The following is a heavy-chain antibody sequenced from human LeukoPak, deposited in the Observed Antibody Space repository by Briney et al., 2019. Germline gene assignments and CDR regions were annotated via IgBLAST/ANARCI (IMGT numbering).Heavy chain of an antibody. J-gene: IGHJ4*02. D-gene: IGHD2-15*01. V-gene: IGHV3-30-3*01. CDR3: AVNSEDRVY. CDR1: GFTFSSYA. Sequence: GGSLRLSCAASGFTFSSYAMHWVRQAPGKGLEWVAVISYDGSNKYYADSVKGRFTISRDNSKNTLYLQMNSLRAEDTAVYYCAVNSEDRVYWGQGTLVTVSS. CDR2: ISYDGSNK.